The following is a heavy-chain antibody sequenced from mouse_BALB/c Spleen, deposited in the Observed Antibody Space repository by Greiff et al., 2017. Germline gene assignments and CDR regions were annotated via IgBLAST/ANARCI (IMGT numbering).Heavy chain of an antibody. CDR3: ARDNYGSGAY. J-gene: IGHJ3*01. D-gene: IGHD1-1*01. CDR2: IWAGGST. V-gene: IGHV2-9*02. CDR1: GFSLTSYG. Sequence: VMLVESGPGLVAPSQSLSITCTVSGFSLTSYGVHWVRQPPGKGLEWLGVIWAGGSTNYNSALMSRLSISKDNSKSQVFLKMNSLQTDDTAMYYCARDNYGSGAYWGQGTLVTVSA.